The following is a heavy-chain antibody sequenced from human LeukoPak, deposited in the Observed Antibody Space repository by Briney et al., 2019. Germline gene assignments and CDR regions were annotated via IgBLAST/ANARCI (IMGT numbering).Heavy chain of an antibody. V-gene: IGHV4-39*07. CDR3: ARALGSSWYLGGYFQH. CDR1: GGSISSGDYY. Sequence: SETLSLTCTVSGGSISSGDYYWSWIRQPPGKGLEWIGEINHSGSTNYNPSLKSRVTISVDTSKNQFSLKLSSVTAADTAVYYCARALGSSWYLGGYFQHWGQGTLVTVSS. D-gene: IGHD6-13*01. CDR2: INHSGST. J-gene: IGHJ1*01.